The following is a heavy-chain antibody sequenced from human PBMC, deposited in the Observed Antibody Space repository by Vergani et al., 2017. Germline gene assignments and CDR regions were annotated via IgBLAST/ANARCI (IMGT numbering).Heavy chain of an antibody. CDR3: ARVGSTTTVVTPGGNYYYYGMDV. V-gene: IGHV4-31*03. J-gene: IGHJ6*02. D-gene: IGHD4-23*01. CDR2: IYYSGTT. CDR1: GAYVGSGGYY. Sequence: QVQLQESGPGLVKASQTLSLTCSVSGAYVGSGGYYWSWVRQRPGMGLDWIGYIYYSGTTYYNPSLESRLTISLDTSENHLSLKLTSVTAADTAVYYCARVGSTTTVVTPGGNYYYYGMDVWGQGTTVTVSS.